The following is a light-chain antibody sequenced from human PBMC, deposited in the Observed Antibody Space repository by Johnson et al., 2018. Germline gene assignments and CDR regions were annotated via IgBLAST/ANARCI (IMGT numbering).Light chain of an antibody. J-gene: IGLJ1*01. CDR3: GTWDSSLDAGNV. V-gene: IGLV1-51*02. CDR2: ENN. CDR1: SPNIGNNY. Sequence: QSVLTQPPSVSAAPVQKVTISCSGSSPNIGNNYVSWYQQLPGTAPKLLIYENNKRPSGIPDRFSGSKSVTSATLVITGLQTGDEADYYCGTWDSSLDAGNVFRTGTKVTVL.